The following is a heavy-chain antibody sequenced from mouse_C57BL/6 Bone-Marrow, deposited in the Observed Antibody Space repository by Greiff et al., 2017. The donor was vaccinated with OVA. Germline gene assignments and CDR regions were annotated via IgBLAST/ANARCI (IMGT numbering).Heavy chain of an antibody. V-gene: IGHV1-81*01. CDR1: GYTFTSYG. J-gene: IGHJ4*01. CDR3: ARDYSKRAMDY. D-gene: IGHD2-5*01. CDR2: IYPRSGNT. Sequence: VQLQESGAELARPGASVKLSCKASGYTFTSYGISWVKQRTGQGLEWIGEIYPRSGNTYYNEKFKGKATLTADKSSSTAYMELRSLTSEDSAVYFCARDYSKRAMDYWGQGTSVTVSS.